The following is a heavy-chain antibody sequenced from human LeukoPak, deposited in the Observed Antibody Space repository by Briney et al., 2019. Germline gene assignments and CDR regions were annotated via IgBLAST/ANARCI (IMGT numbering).Heavy chain of an antibody. Sequence: SETLSLTCTVSGGSISSDYWSWIRQPPGEGLEWIGYIYYSGSTNYNPSLKSRVTISVDTSKNQFSLKLSSVTAADTAVYYCATAWGAARRGYYSYAGMDVWGQGTTVTVSS. CDR1: GGSISSDY. D-gene: IGHD6-6*01. J-gene: IGHJ6*02. V-gene: IGHV4-59*08. CDR2: IYYSGST. CDR3: ATAWGAARRGYYSYAGMDV.